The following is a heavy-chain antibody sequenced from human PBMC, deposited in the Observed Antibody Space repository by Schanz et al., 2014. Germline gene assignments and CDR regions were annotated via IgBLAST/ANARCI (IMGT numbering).Heavy chain of an antibody. J-gene: IGHJ4*02. D-gene: IGHD1-1*01. CDR1: GFSFSDHA. Sequence: EVQLLESGGGLVQPGKSLRLSCAASGFSFSDHAMDWVRQAPGKGLEWISYITYNGGTIYYADSVKGRFTISRDNAKNSLYLEMNSLRAEDTALYYCARDRRNADLDYWGQGTLXTVSS. V-gene: IGHV3-48*01. CDR2: ITYNGGTI. CDR3: ARDRRNADLDY.